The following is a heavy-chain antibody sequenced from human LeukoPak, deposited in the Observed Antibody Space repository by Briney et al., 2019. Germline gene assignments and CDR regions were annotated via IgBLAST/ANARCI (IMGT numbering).Heavy chain of an antibody. D-gene: IGHD4-17*01. V-gene: IGHV3-43*02. CDR3: AIPATVTTPYDAFDI. CDR2: ISGDGGST. Sequence: GGSLRLPCAASGFTFDDYAMHWVRQAPGKGLEWVSLISGDGGSTYYADSVKGRFTISRDNSKNSLYLQMNSLRTEDTALYYCAIPATVTTPYDAFDIWGQGTMVTVSS. J-gene: IGHJ3*02. CDR1: GFTFDDYA.